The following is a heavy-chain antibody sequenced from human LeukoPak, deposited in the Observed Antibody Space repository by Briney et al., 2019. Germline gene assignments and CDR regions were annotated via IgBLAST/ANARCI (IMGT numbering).Heavy chain of an antibody. CDR2: ISGSGLST. CDR3: AKVLSGSYPREPSDY. CDR1: GFTFSSYA. J-gene: IGHJ4*02. D-gene: IGHD1-26*01. Sequence: PGRSLRLSCAASGFTFSSYAMSWVRQAPGKGLEWVSGISGSGLSTYYADSVRGRFTISRDNSKNTLYLQMNSLRAEDTALYYCAKVLSGSYPREPSDYWGQGTLVTVSS. V-gene: IGHV3-23*01.